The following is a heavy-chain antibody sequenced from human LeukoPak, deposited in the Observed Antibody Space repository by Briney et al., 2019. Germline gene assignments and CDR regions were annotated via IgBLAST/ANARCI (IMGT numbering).Heavy chain of an antibody. CDR1: GFTVSSDS. V-gene: IGHV3-53*01. J-gene: IGHJ4*02. D-gene: IGHD3-10*01. CDR3: ARVARYGSGSYYFDY. Sequence: GGSLRLSCTVSGFTVSSDSMSWVRQAPGKGLEWVSFIYSGGSTHYSDSVKGRFTISRDNAKNSLYLQMNSLRAEDTAVYYCARVARYGSGSYYFDYWGQGTLVTVSS. CDR2: IYSGGST.